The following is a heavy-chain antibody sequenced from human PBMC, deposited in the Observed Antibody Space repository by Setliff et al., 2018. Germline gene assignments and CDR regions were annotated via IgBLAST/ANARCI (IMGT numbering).Heavy chain of an antibody. CDR3: ARVTSSCVDY. J-gene: IGHJ4*02. D-gene: IGHD6-13*01. Sequence: GGSLRLSCAASGFTFSNAWMSWVRQAPGKGLEWVANIKQDGSEKYYVDSVKGRFTISRDNAKNSLYLQMNSLRAEDTAVYYCARVTSSCVDYWGQGTLVTVSS. CDR2: IKQDGSEK. V-gene: IGHV3-7*01. CDR1: GFTFSNAW.